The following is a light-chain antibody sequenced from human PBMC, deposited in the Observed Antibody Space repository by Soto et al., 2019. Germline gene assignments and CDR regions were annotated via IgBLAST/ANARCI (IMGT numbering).Light chain of an antibody. CDR2: GAS. CDR3: QQYNNWPFT. V-gene: IGKV3-15*01. Sequence: EIVMTQSTSTLSVSPGDRATLSCRASQSISANLAWYQQKPGQTPRLLIYGASTRASGVPAKFSGSGSGTEFTLTASSLQPEDFAVYYCQQYNNWPFTFGPGTKVDI. J-gene: IGKJ3*01. CDR1: QSISAN.